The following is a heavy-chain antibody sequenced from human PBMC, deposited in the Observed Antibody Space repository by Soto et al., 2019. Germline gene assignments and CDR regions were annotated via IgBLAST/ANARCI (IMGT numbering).Heavy chain of an antibody. D-gene: IGHD2-2*03. J-gene: IGHJ5*02. CDR2: INAGNGNT. CDR1: GYTFTSYA. Sequence: QVQLVQSGAEVKKPGASVKVSCKASGYTFTSYAMHWVRQAPGQRLEWMGWINAGNGNTKYSQKFQGRVTITRDTSASTAYMELSSLRSEDTAVYYCARDDGYCSGTSCYYNWFDPWGQGTLVTVSS. CDR3: ARDDGYCSGTSCYYNWFDP. V-gene: IGHV1-3*01.